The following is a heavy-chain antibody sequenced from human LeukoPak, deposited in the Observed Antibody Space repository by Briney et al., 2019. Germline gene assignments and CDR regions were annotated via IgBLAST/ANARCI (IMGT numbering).Heavy chain of an antibody. V-gene: IGHV3-30-3*01. Sequence: GRSLRLSCAASGFTFSSYAMHWVRQAPGKGLEWVAVISYDGSNKYYADSVKGRFTISRDNSKNTLYLQMNSLRAEDTAVYYCARGDIVVVPAALSYFDYWGQGTLVTVSS. CDR2: ISYDGSNK. D-gene: IGHD2-2*01. CDR3: ARGDIVVVPAALSYFDY. CDR1: GFTFSSYA. J-gene: IGHJ4*02.